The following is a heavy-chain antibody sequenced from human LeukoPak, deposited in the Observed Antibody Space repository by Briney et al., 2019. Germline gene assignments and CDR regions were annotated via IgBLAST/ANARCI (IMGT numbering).Heavy chain of an antibody. CDR2: IYYSGGT. CDR3: ASSANYGGNSGYFDY. Sequence: SETLSLTCTVSGGSISSSSYYWGWIRQPPGKGLEWNGSIYYSGGTYYNPSLKSRVTISVDTSKNQFSLKPSSVTAADTAVYYCASSANYGGNSGYFDYWGQGTLVTVSS. D-gene: IGHD4-23*01. V-gene: IGHV4-39*01. J-gene: IGHJ4*02. CDR1: GGSISSSSYY.